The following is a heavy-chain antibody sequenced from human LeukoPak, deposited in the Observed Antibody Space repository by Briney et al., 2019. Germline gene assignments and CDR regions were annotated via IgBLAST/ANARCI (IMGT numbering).Heavy chain of an antibody. CDR3: ARGGSENSPGYYYGMDV. Sequence: GASVKVSCKASGYTFTGYYMHWVRQAPGQGLEWMGWINPNRGGTNYAQKFKGRVTMTRDTSISTAYMELSRLRSDDTAVYYCARGGSENSPGYYYGMDVWGQGTTVTVSS. J-gene: IGHJ6*02. V-gene: IGHV1-2*02. D-gene: IGHD3-10*01. CDR1: GYTFTGYY. CDR2: INPNRGGT.